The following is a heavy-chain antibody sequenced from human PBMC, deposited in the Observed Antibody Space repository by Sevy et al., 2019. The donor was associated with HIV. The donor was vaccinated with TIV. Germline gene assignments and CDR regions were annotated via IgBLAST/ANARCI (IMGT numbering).Heavy chain of an antibody. Sequence: SETLSLTCIVSGGSISYYHWTWIRHSPGKGLEWIGYVYYEGSTVYNPPVKSRVTMSVDTSKNQLSLKMRTVTAADTAVYYCARIGNCGGDCYSFDYWGQGTLVTVSS. CDR2: VYYEGST. V-gene: IGHV4-59*13. D-gene: IGHD2-21*02. CDR1: GGSISYYH. J-gene: IGHJ4*02. CDR3: ARIGNCGGDCYSFDY.